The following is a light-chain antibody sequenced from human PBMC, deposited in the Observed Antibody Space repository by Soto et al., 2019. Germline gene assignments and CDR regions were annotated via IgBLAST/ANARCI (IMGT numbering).Light chain of an antibody. Sequence: QSVLTQPPSASGSPGQSVTISCTGTSSDVGGYNFVSWYQQHPGKAPKLMIYEVSKRPSGVPDRFSGSKSDNTASLTVSGLQAEDEADYYCSSYAGSNNRYVFGTGTKRTVL. CDR3: SSYAGSNNRYV. CDR2: EVS. V-gene: IGLV2-8*01. CDR1: SSDVGGYNF. J-gene: IGLJ1*01.